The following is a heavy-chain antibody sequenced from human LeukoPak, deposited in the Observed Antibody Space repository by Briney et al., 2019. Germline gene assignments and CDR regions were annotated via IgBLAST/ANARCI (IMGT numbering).Heavy chain of an antibody. CDR3: AKEQDYYDSSGPIDY. CDR1: GFTFSSYA. J-gene: IGHJ4*02. D-gene: IGHD3-22*01. CDR2: ISGSGGST. V-gene: IGHV3-23*01. Sequence: GGSLRLSCAASGFTFSSYAMSWVRQAPGKGLEWASAISGSGGSTYYADSVKGRFTISRDNSKNTLYLQMNSLRAEDTAVYYCAKEQDYYDSSGPIDYWGQGTLVTVSS.